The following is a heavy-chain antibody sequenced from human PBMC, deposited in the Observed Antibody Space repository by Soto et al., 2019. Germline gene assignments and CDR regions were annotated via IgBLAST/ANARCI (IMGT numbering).Heavy chain of an antibody. CDR1: GGSISSYY. Sequence: KPSETLSLTCTVSGGSISSYYWSWIRQPPGKGLEWIGYIYYSGSTNYNPSLKSRVTISVDTSKNQFSLKLSSVTAADTAVYYCARAYSYGRYYFDYWGQGTLVTVSS. V-gene: IGHV4-59*08. D-gene: IGHD5-18*01. J-gene: IGHJ4*02. CDR3: ARAYSYGRYYFDY. CDR2: IYYSGST.